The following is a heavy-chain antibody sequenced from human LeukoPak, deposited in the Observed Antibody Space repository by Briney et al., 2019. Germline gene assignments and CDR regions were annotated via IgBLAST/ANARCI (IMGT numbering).Heavy chain of an antibody. V-gene: IGHV1-3*01. D-gene: IGHD5-12*01. Sequence: GASVNVSCKASGYTFTSYAMHWVGQAPGQRLEWMGWINAGNGNTKYSQRFQGRVTITRDTSASTAYMELSSLRSEDTAVYYCARTLYPRGYSGYDLRYYFDYWGQGTLVTVSS. CDR3: ARTLYPRGYSGYDLRYYFDY. CDR2: INAGNGNT. J-gene: IGHJ4*02. CDR1: GYTFTSYA.